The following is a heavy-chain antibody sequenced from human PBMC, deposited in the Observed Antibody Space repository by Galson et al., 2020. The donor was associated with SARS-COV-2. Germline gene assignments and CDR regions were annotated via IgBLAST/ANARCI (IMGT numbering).Heavy chain of an antibody. J-gene: IGHJ4*02. CDR3: AATWRRNYR. Sequence: GESLKISCAASGFTFNTYSMIWVRQAPGKGLEWVSAISSGGDYKFHADSVKGRFTISRDNDQNSLNLQMNSLGAEDTAVYYCAATWRRNYRWGQGTLVTVSS. V-gene: IGHV3-21*01. D-gene: IGHD1-7*01. CDR2: ISSGGDYK. CDR1: GFTFNTYS.